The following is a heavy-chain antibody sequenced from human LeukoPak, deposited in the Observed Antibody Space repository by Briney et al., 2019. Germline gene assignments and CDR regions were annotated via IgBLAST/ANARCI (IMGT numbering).Heavy chain of an antibody. CDR1: GFTFSSYG. V-gene: IGHV3-30*18. CDR3: ANVAVASNALLWFGELLDPPFDY. J-gene: IGHJ4*02. CDR2: ISYDGSNK. Sequence: GGSLRLSCAASGFTFSSYGMHWVRQAPGKGLEWVAVISYDGSNKYYADSVKGRFTISRDNSKNTLYLQMNSLRAEDTAVYYCANVAVASNALLWFGELLDPPFDYWGQGTLVTVSS. D-gene: IGHD3-10*01.